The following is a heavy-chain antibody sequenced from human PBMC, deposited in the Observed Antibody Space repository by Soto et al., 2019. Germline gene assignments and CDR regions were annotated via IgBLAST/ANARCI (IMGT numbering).Heavy chain of an antibody. CDR2: IGSSGITI. CDR1: GFTFSNYE. Sequence: GGSLRLSCAASGFTFSNYEMNWVRQAPGKGLEWVSYIGSSGITIYYADSVQGRFTISRDNAKNSLYLLMSSLRAEDTAVYYCARGGSSGTTGDYWGQGXLVTVSS. CDR3: ARGGSSGTTGDY. D-gene: IGHD1-7*01. V-gene: IGHV3-48*03. J-gene: IGHJ4*02.